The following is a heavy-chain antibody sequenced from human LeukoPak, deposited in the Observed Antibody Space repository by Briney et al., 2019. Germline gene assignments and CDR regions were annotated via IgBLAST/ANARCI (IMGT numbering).Heavy chain of an antibody. V-gene: IGHV1-69*13. Sequence: SVKVSCKASGGTFSSYAISWVRQAPGQGLEWMGGIIPIFGTANYAPKFQGRVTITADESTSTAYMELSSLRSEDTAVYYCARYVVGATTVGAFDIWGQGTMVTVSS. D-gene: IGHD1-26*01. CDR3: ARYVVGATTVGAFDI. J-gene: IGHJ3*02. CDR1: GGTFSSYA. CDR2: IIPIFGTA.